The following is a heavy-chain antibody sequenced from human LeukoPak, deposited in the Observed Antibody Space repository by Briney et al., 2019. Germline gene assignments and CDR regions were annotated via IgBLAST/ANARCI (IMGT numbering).Heavy chain of an antibody. CDR1: GYTFTSYY. J-gene: IGHJ4*02. V-gene: IGHV1-46*01. CDR2: INPSGGST. Sequence: ASVTVSFKASGYTFTSYYMHWVRQAPGQGLEWMGIINPSGGSTSYAQKFQGRVTMTRDMSTSTVYMELSSLRSEDTAVYYCARDLEGSGSSFDYWGQGTLVTVSS. CDR3: ARDLEGSGSSFDY. D-gene: IGHD3-10*01.